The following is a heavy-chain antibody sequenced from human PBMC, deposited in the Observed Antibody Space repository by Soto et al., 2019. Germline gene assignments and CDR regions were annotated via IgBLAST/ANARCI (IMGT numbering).Heavy chain of an antibody. J-gene: IGHJ4*02. V-gene: IGHV3-49*03. Sequence: GGSLRLSCTASGFTFGDYAMSWFRQAPGKGLEWVGFIRSKAYGGTTEYAASVKGRFTISRDDSKSIAYLQMNSLKTEDTAVYYCTRENILTGYNIMVVLGFDYWGQGTLVTVSS. CDR2: IRSKAYGGTT. D-gene: IGHD3-9*01. CDR3: TRENILTGYNIMVVLGFDY. CDR1: GFTFGDYA.